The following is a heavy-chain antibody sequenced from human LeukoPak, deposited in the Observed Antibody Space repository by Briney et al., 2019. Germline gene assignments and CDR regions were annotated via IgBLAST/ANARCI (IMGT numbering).Heavy chain of an antibody. J-gene: IGHJ4*02. Sequence: GASVKVSCKASGGTFSRHAISWVRQAPGQGLEWMGGIIPNVGTPHLAQNFQDRVTITADESTSPVYMEMRSLTSEDTAIFYCATRDADYEYYFDYWGQGTLVTVSS. CDR2: IIPNVGTP. CDR3: ATRDADYEYYFDY. V-gene: IGHV1-69*13. CDR1: GGTFSRHA. D-gene: IGHD4-17*01.